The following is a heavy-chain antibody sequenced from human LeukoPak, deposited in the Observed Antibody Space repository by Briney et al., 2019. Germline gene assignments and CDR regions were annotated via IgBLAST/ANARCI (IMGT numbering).Heavy chain of an antibody. J-gene: IGHJ4*02. CDR2: INPSGGST. CDR3: ARGGNSYYDSSGSIDY. V-gene: IGHV1-46*01. D-gene: IGHD3-22*01. CDR1: GYTFTSYY. Sequence: ASVKVSCKASGYTFTSYYMHWVRQAPGQGLEWMGIINPSGGSTSDAQKFQGRVTMTRDTSTSTVYMELSSLRSEDTAVYYCARGGNSYYDSSGSIDYWGQGTLVTVSS.